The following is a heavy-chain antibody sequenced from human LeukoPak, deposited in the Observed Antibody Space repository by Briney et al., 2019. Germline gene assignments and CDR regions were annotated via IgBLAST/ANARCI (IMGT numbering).Heavy chain of an antibody. CDR2: IIPIFGTA. V-gene: IGHV1-69*13. Sequence: SVKVSCKASGGTFSSYAISWVRQAPGQGLEWMGGIIPIFGTANYAQMFQGRVTITADESTSTAYMELSSLRSEDTAVYYCARDWGYCSSTSCYGIDYWGQGTLVTVSS. J-gene: IGHJ4*02. CDR3: ARDWGYCSSTSCYGIDY. CDR1: GGTFSSYA. D-gene: IGHD2-2*01.